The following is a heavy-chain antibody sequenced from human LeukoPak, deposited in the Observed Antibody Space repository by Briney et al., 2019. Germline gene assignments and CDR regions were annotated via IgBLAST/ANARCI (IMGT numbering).Heavy chain of an antibody. D-gene: IGHD3-10*01. CDR3: ARRSAYGSGSYYVDY. J-gene: IGHJ4*02. CDR2: MNPNSGNT. Sequence: GASVKVSCKASGYTFTSYDINWVRWATGQGLEWMGWMNPNSGNTGYAQKFQGRVTITRNTSITTTYMELSSLRSEDTAVYYCARRSAYGSGSYYVDYWGQGTLVTVSS. V-gene: IGHV1-8*03. CDR1: GYTFTSYD.